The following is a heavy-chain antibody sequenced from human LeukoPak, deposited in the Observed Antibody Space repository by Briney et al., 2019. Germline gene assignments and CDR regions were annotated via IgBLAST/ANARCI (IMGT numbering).Heavy chain of an antibody. Sequence: ASVKVSCKASGYTFTSYGISWVRQAPGQGLEWMGWISAYNGNTNYAQKLQGRVTMTTDTSTSTAYMELRSLRSDDTAVYYCARDSGYDILTGYYLFDYWGQGTLVTVSS. CDR1: GYTFTSYG. CDR3: ARDSGYDILTGYYLFDY. D-gene: IGHD3-9*01. J-gene: IGHJ4*02. CDR2: ISAYNGNT. V-gene: IGHV1-18*01.